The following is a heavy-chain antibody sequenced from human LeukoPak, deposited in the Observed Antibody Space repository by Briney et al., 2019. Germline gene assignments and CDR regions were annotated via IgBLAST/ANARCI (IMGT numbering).Heavy chain of an antibody. D-gene: IGHD1-26*01. CDR3: AKDLGRYRNNFFDY. CDR2: ISGSGGGT. J-gene: IGHJ4*02. V-gene: IGHV3-23*01. Sequence: PGGSLRLCCAASGFTFSSIAMSWVRQAPDKGLEWVSTISGSGGGTYYADSVKGRFAISRDDSKNTLYLQMNSLRADDTAVYYCAKDLGRYRNNFFDYWGQGNLVTVSS. CDR1: GFTFSSIA.